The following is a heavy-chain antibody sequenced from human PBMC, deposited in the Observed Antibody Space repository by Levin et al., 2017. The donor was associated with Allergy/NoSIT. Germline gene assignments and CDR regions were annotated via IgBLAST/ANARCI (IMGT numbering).Heavy chain of an antibody. Sequence: GGSLRLSCAASGFTFSSYGMHWVRQAPGKGLEWVAVISYDGSNKYYADSVKGRFTISRDNSKNTLYLQMNSLRAEDTAVYYCAKVRGGYQLLYDPLDIWGQGTMVTVSS. V-gene: IGHV3-30*18. CDR2: ISYDGSNK. CDR1: GFTFSSYG. CDR3: AKVRGGYQLLYDPLDI. D-gene: IGHD2-2*02. J-gene: IGHJ3*02.